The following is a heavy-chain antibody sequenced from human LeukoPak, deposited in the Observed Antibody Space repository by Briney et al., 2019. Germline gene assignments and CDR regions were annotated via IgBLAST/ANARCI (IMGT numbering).Heavy chain of an antibody. V-gene: IGHV3-33*01. J-gene: IGHJ4*02. Sequence: GGSLRLSCAAAGFTFSHYGMHCVRQAPGKGLEWVAVIWSDGTNTYYAASVKGRFTISRDDSDKTVYPQMNSLRPEDTGVYYCARDAQRGFDYSNSLRYWGQGTPVAVST. D-gene: IGHD4-11*01. CDR3: ARDAQRGFDYSNSLRY. CDR1: GFTFSHYG. CDR2: IWSDGTNT.